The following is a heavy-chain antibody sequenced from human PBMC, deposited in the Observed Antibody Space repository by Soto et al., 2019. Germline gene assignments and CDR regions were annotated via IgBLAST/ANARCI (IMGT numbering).Heavy chain of an antibody. CDR2: ISGYNGDT. CDR3: ARALVLMIYSRKEKAMSLDGFDL. V-gene: IGHV1-18*04. CDR1: GYTFTTYG. J-gene: IGHJ3*01. Sequence: ASVKVSCKTSGYTFTTYGIGWVRQAPGQGLEWMGRISGYNGDTNSAQSIRGRFTMTQDTSTGTAYMELRSLTSDDSAEYYCARALVLMIYSRKEKAMSLDGFDLWGQGTRGTVAS. D-gene: IGHD2-8*01.